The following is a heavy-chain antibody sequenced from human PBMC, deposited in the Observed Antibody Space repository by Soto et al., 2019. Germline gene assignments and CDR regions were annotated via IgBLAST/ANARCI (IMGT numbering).Heavy chain of an antibody. J-gene: IGHJ3*02. CDR2: ISYDGSNK. Sequence: QVQLVESGGGVVQPGRSLRLSCAASGFTFSSYGMHWVRQAPGKGLEWVAVISYDGSNKYYADSVKGRFTISRDNSKNTLYLQMNSMRAEDTAVYYCAKDGTADYGDIAVAFDIWGQGTMVTVSS. V-gene: IGHV3-30*18. CDR1: GFTFSSYG. CDR3: AKDGTADYGDIAVAFDI. D-gene: IGHD4-17*01.